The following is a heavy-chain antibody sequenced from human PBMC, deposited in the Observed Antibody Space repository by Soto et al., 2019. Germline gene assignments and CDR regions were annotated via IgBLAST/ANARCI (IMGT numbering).Heavy chain of an antibody. D-gene: IGHD3-3*01. CDR3: ARSGVYYDFWST. Sequence: GSLRLSCAASGFTFSSYSMNWVRQAPGKGLEWVSSISSSSSYIYYADSVKGRFTISRDNAKNSLYLQMNSLRAEDTAVYYCARSGVYYDFWSTWGQGTLVTVSS. CDR1: GFTFSSYS. CDR2: ISSSSSYI. V-gene: IGHV3-21*01. J-gene: IGHJ5*02.